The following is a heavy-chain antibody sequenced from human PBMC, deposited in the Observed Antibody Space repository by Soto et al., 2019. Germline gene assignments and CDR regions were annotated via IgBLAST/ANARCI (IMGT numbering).Heavy chain of an antibody. CDR2: INAGNGNT. D-gene: IGHD2-2*01. Sequence: GPSVKVSCKASGYTFTGYAMHWVRQAPGQRLEWMGWINAGNGNTKYSQMFQGRVALTRATSASTAYMEVSNLRTECTAVYYCASEIVPAAPLFGMDVWGQETTVTVS. J-gene: IGHJ6*02. CDR3: ASEIVPAAPLFGMDV. V-gene: IGHV1-3*01. CDR1: GYTFTGYA.